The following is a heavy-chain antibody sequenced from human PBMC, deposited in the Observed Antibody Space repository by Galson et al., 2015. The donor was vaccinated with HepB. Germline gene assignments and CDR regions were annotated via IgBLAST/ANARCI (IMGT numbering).Heavy chain of an antibody. V-gene: IGHV4-34*01. J-gene: IGHJ5*02. CDR2: INHNGST. CDR3: ARGRPRVVVAATRWFDP. Sequence: ETLSLTCAVYGGSFSGYYWSWIRQPPGKGLEWIGEINHNGSTNCNPSLKSRVTISVDTSKNQFSLKLSSVTAADTAVYYCARGRPRVVVAATRWFDPWGQGTLVTVSS. CDR1: GGSFSGYY. D-gene: IGHD2-15*01.